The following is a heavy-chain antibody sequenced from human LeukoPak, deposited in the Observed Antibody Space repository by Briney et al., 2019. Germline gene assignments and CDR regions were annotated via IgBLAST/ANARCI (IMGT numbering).Heavy chain of an antibody. CDR2: IIPIFGTA. J-gene: IGHJ4*02. CDR1: GGTFSSCA. Sequence: LVKVSCKASGGTFSSCAISWVRQAPGQGLEWMGGIIPIFGTANYAQKFQGRVTITTDESTSTAYMELSSLRSEDTAVYYCARGPYDSSGYYYSFDHWGQGTLVTVSS. V-gene: IGHV1-69*05. D-gene: IGHD3-22*01. CDR3: ARGPYDSSGYYYSFDH.